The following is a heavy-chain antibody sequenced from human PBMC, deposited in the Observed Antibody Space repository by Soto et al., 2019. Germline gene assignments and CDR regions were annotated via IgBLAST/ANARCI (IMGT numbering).Heavy chain of an antibody. J-gene: IGHJ6*02. CDR3: ARSQGSSTSLEIYYYYYYGMDV. CDR1: GGTFSSYA. V-gene: IGHV1-69*01. D-gene: IGHD2-2*01. Sequence: QVQLVQSGAEVQKPGSSVKVSCKASGGTFSSYAISWVRQAPGQGLEWMGGIIPTSDTTNYAQKFQGRVTITADESTSTAYMELSSLRAEHTAVYYCARSQGSSTSLEIYYYYYYGMDVWGQGTTVTVSS. CDR2: IIPTSDTT.